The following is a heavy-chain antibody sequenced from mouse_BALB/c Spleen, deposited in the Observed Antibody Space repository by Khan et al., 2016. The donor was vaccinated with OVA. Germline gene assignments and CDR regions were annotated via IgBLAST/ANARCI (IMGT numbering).Heavy chain of an antibody. D-gene: IGHD1-1*02. CDR1: GFTFSSFG. CDR3: VREDYGHWYFDV. V-gene: IGHV5-17*02. J-gene: IGHJ1*01. CDR2: ISSGSNTI. Sequence: EVQLVESGGGLVQPGGSRKLSCAASGFTFSSFGMHWVRQAPEKGLEWVAYISSGSNTIHYADTVKGRFTITRDNTKNTLFLQMTSLRSEDTAMYYCVREDYGHWYFDVWGAGTTVTVSS.